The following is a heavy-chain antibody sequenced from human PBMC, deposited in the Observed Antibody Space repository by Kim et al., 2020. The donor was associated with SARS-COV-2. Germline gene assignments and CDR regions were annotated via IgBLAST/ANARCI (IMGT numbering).Heavy chain of an antibody. CDR3: AKGDGYISSY. V-gene: IGHV3-9*01. Sequence: SIGYADSVKGRFAISRDNAKNSLYQQMNSLRAEDTALYYCAKGDGYISSYWGQGTLVTVSS. D-gene: IGHD5-12*01. CDR2: SI. J-gene: IGHJ4*02.